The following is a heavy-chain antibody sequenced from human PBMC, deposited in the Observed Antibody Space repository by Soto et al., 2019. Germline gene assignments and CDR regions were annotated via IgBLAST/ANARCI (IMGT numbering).Heavy chain of an antibody. CDR1: GFTLCRYA. CDR3: ARAFQYSSGWAKGGYWYFDL. D-gene: IGHD6-19*01. V-gene: IGHV3-23*01. J-gene: IGHJ2*01. CDR2: ISGSGGST. Sequence: GGALRLSRATSGFTLCRYALSWGRPATGKGLGWVSAISGSGGSTYYADSVKGRFTISRDNAKNSLYLQMNSLRAEDTAVYYCARAFQYSSGWAKGGYWYFDLWGRGTLVTVSS.